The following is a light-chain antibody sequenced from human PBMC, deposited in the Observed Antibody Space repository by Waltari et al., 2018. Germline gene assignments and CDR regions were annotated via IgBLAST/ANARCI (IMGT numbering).Light chain of an antibody. CDR3: HQRSNWPT. CDR1: QSVNHY. V-gene: IGKV3-11*01. Sequence: EVVLTQSPVTLSLSPGERATLSCSASQSVNHYLAWYQQKPVQAPRLLVYDASNRATGIPARFSGSGAGTDFTLTISSLEPEDFGIYYCHQRSNWPTFGQGTRLEIK. J-gene: IGKJ5*01. CDR2: DAS.